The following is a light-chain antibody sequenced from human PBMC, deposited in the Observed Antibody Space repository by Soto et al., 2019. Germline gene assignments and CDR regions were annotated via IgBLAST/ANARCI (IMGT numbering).Light chain of an antibody. V-gene: IGKV3-11*01. Sequence: ELVMTHSRATLSSPPAYRLTLTCWASHSVTTHLAWFQQRPGQTPRLLIYDASTRAPGIPARFSGRGSGADFTLTISSLEPEDFAVYYCQQRSDSITFGQGTQREIK. CDR1: HSVTTH. CDR2: DAS. CDR3: QQRSDSIT. J-gene: IGKJ5*01.